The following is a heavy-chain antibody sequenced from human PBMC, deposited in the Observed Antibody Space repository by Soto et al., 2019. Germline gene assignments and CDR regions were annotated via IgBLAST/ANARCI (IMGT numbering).Heavy chain of an antibody. V-gene: IGHV3-72*01. CDR2: IRRKAETYTT. Sequence: EVQLVESGGGLVQPGGSLRLSCAASGFTFSDHFMDWVRQTPGKGLEWVGRIRRKAETYTTEYAASVKGRFSISRDDRENSEYLQMNRLKTEDAATYCCVRSVYWTFDLWGQGTLVTVSS. D-gene: IGHD1-1*01. CDR1: GFTFSDHF. CDR3: VRSVYWTFDL. J-gene: IGHJ5*02.